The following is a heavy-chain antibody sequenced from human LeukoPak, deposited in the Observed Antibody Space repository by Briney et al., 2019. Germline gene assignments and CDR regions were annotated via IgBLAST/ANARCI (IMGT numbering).Heavy chain of an antibody. V-gene: IGHV1-8*03. D-gene: IGHD3-10*01. CDR1: GYTFTSYD. Sequence: ASVKVSCKASGYTFTSYDINWVRQATGQGLEWMGWMNPNSGNTGYAQKFQGRVTITRNTSISTAYMELSSLRSEDTAVYYCARTDITMVRVLNPQPYYYYYMDVWGKGTTVTISS. CDR2: MNPNSGNT. J-gene: IGHJ6*03. CDR3: ARTDITMVRVLNPQPYYYYYMDV.